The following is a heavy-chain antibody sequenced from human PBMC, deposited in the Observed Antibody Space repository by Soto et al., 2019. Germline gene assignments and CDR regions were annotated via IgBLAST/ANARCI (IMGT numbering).Heavy chain of an antibody. V-gene: IGHV3-72*01. J-gene: IGHJ4*02. D-gene: IGHD2-15*01. Sequence: GGSLRLSCAASGFTFCDHNMDWVRQAPGKGLEWVGRTRDKSNSYSIEYAASVKGRFTISRDDSKNSLYLQMNSLKTEDTAVYYCARVGPNCSGGSCYLNYFDYWGQGTRGTVSS. CDR2: TRDKSNSYSI. CDR1: GFTFCDHN. CDR3: ARVGPNCSGGSCYLNYFDY.